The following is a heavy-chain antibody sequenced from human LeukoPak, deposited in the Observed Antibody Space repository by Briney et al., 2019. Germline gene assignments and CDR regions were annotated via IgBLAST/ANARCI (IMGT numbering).Heavy chain of an antibody. CDR1: GYTFTGYY. V-gene: IGHV1-2*02. CDR3: ARDMYYDSSGYPY. Sequence: ASVKVSCKASGYTFTGYYMHWVRQAPGQGLEWMGWINPNSGGTNYAQKFQGRVTMTRDTSISTAYMELSRLRSDDTAVDYCARDMYYDSSGYPYWGQGTLVTVSS. D-gene: IGHD3-22*01. J-gene: IGHJ4*02. CDR2: INPNSGGT.